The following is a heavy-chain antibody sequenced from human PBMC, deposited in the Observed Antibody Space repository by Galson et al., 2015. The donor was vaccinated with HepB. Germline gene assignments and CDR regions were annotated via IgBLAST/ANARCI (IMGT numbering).Heavy chain of an antibody. J-gene: IGHJ4*02. CDR2: MNPNSGNT. CDR3: ARADVVVPAAIGY. D-gene: IGHD2-2*02. CDR1: GYTFTSYD. V-gene: IGHV1-8*01. Sequence: SVKVSCKASGYTFTSYDINWVRQATGQGLEWMGWMNPNSGNTGYAQKFQGRVTMTRNTSISTAYMELSSLRSEDTAVYYCARADVVVPAAIGYWGQGTLVTVSS.